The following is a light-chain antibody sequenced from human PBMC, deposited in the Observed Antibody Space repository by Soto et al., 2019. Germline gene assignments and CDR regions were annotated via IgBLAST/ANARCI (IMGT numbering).Light chain of an antibody. CDR3: QQYDSSPRT. CDR2: GAS. Sequence: EIVMTQSPATLSVSPGERVTFSCRASQRIYSNLAWYQHTPGQAPRLLISGASTGATGLPSRFSGSGSGTDFTLTINSLQSEDFAVYHCQQYDSSPRTFGQGTKVEIK. V-gene: IGKV3-15*01. J-gene: IGKJ1*01. CDR1: QRIYSN.